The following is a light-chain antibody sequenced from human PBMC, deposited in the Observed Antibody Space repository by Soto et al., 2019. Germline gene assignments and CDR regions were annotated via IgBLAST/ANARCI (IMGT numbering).Light chain of an antibody. CDR1: QSVSSNF. CDR3: QQYNNWPPWT. J-gene: IGKJ1*01. Sequence: EIVLTQSPGTLSLSPGERATLSCRASQSVSSNFFAWYQQKPGQAPRLVIYGASSRPTGIPDRFSGSGSETDFTLTISRLEPEDFAVYYCQQYNNWPPWTFGQGTKVDIK. CDR2: GAS. V-gene: IGKV3-20*01.